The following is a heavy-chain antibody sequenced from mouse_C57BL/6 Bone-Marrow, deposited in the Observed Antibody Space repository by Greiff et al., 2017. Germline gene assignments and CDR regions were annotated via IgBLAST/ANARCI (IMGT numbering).Heavy chain of an antibody. D-gene: IGHD1-2*01. J-gene: IGHJ2*01. CDR2: IDPSDSYT. Sequence: VQLQQPGAELVMPGASVMLSCKASGYTFPRSWLPWVKQRPGPGLAWLGEIDPSDSYTNYNQQFKGKSTLTVDKSSSTAYMQLSSLTSEDSAVYYCARSAYYFDYWGQGTTLTVAS. V-gene: IGHV1-69*01. CDR1: GYTFPRSW. CDR3: ARSAYYFDY.